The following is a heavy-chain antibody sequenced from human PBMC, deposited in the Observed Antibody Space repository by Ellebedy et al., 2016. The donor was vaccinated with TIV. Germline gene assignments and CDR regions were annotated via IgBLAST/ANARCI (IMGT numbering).Heavy chain of an antibody. D-gene: IGHD1-26*01. CDR2: ISSSSSYI. Sequence: GGSLRLXCAASGFTFSSYSMNWVRQAPGKGLEWVSSISSSSSYIYYADSVKGRFTISRHNSKNTLYLQMNSLRAEDTAVYYCARSLGELLNWIDPWGQGTLVTVSS. CDR3: ARSLGELLNWIDP. V-gene: IGHV3-21*04. J-gene: IGHJ5*02. CDR1: GFTFSSYS.